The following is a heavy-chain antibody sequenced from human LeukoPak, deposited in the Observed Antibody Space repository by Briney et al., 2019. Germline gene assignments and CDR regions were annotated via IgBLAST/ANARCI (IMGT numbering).Heavy chain of an antibody. CDR1: GFTFSSYG. V-gene: IGHV3-30*02. Sequence: GGSLRLSCAASGFTFSSYGMHWVRQAPGKGLEWVAVIWYDGSNKYYADSVKGRFTISRDNSKNTLYLQMNSLRAEDTAVYYCATSRDFYDTSGYYPYYFDCWGQGTLVTVSS. J-gene: IGHJ4*02. CDR2: IWYDGSNK. D-gene: IGHD3-22*01. CDR3: ATSRDFYDTSGYYPYYFDC.